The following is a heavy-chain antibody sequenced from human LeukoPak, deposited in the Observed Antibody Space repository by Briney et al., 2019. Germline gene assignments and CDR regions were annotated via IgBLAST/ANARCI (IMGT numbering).Heavy chain of an antibody. J-gene: IGHJ4*02. V-gene: IGHV3-48*04. CDR2: ITYSSSSI. CDR3: ARVGYCSSTSCPRNFDF. CDR1: GFTFSSYW. D-gene: IGHD2-2*01. Sequence: GGSLRLSCAASGFTFSSYWMHWVRQAPGKGLEWISHITYSSSSIYYADSVKGRFTISRDNANYSLYLEMNSLRAEDTAVYYCARVGYCSSTSCPRNFDFWGQGTLVTVSS.